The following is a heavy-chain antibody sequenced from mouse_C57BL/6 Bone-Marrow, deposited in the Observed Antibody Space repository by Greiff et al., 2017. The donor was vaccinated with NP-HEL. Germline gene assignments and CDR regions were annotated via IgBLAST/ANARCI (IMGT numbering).Heavy chain of an antibody. CDR3: AREGGYPSHDYYAMDY. V-gene: IGHV3-6*01. D-gene: IGHD5-1-1*01. CDR2: ISYDGSN. J-gene: IGHJ4*01. CDR1: GYSITSGYY. Sequence: EVKLEESGPGLVKPSQSLSLTCSVTGYSITSGYYWNWIRQFPGNKLEWMGYISYDGSNNYNPSLKNRISITRDTSKNQFFLKLNSVTTEDTATYYCAREGGYPSHDYYAMDYWGQGTSVTVSS.